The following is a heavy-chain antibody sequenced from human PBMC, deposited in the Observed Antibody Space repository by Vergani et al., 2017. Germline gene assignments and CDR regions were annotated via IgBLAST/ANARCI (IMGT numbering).Heavy chain of an antibody. Sequence: QVQLQESGPGLVKPSQTLSLTCTVSGGSISSGSYYWSWIRQPAGKGLEWIGRIYTRGSTNYNPSLKSRVTISVDTSKNQFSLKLSSVTAADTAVYYCARDRGLRYFDSFDYWGQGTLVTVSS. V-gene: IGHV4-61*02. D-gene: IGHD3-9*01. J-gene: IGHJ4*02. CDR1: GGSISSGSYY. CDR2: IYTRGST. CDR3: ARDRGLRYFDSFDY.